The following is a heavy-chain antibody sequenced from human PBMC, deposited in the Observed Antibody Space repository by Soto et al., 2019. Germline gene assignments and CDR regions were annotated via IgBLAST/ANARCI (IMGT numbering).Heavy chain of an antibody. CDR3: AREHSSAGYSYALNWSEP. J-gene: IGHJ5*02. V-gene: IGHV4-61*01. Sequence: SETLSLTCTVSGGSVSSGSYYWSWIRQPPGKGLEWIGYIYYSGSTNYNPSLKSRGTISVETSKKQLSLKLSSVTAADTAVYYCAREHSSAGYSYALNWSEPSGQGTLVT. CDR2: IYYSGST. D-gene: IGHD5-18*01. CDR1: GGSVSSGSYY.